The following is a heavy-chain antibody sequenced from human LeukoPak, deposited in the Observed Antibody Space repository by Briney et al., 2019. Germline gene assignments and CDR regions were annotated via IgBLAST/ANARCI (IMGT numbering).Heavy chain of an antibody. V-gene: IGHV4-59*12. CDR3: ARGPGFYYYYGMDV. CDR2: IYSSGST. Sequence: SETLSLTCTVSGGSINFYYWSWIRQPPGKGLEWIGYIYSSGSTNYNPSLKNQVTMSVDTSKNQFSLRLSSVTAADTAVYYCARGPGFYYYYGMDVWGQGTTVTVSS. J-gene: IGHJ6*02. D-gene: IGHD3-10*01. CDR1: GGSINFYY.